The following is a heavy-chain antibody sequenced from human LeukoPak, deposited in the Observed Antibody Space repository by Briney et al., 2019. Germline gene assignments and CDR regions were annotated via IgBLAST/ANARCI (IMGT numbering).Heavy chain of an antibody. D-gene: IGHD3-9*01. J-gene: IGHJ4*02. V-gene: IGHV3-48*01. CDR2: LIYSGRII. Sequence: GGPLSLCCASSLDFRSFSKKWVGPASREGGGWGSSLIYSGRIIYYADSVKGRFTISRDKSKNSLYLQMKSLRAEDTAVYYCARDEGGYYDNFDYWGQGTLVTVSS. CDR3: ARDEGGYYDNFDY. CDR1: LDFRSFS.